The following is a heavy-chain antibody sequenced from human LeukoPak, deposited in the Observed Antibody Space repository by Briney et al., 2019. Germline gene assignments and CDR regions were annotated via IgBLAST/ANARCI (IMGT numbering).Heavy chain of an antibody. D-gene: IGHD6-13*01. CDR2: IRSDSSYI. J-gene: IGHJ4*02. V-gene: IGHV3-30*02. CDR1: GFTFSNWA. CDR3: VKDPSGAAAAGTFDY. Sequence: PGGSLRLSCAASGFTFSNWAMHWVRQTPDEGLEWVAFIRSDSSYIYYLESVKGRFTVSRDNSKNTLFLQMHSLRPEDTAVYYCVKDPSGAAAAGTFDYWGQGTLVTVSS.